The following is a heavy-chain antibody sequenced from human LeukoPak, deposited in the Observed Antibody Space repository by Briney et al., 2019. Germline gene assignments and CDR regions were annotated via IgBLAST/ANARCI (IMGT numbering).Heavy chain of an antibody. Sequence: ASVKVSCKASGYTFTSYGISWVRQAPGQGLEWMGWISAYNGNTNYAQKLQGRVTMTTDTSTSTAYMELRSLRSDDTAVYYCARDQDDLYYYYGMDVWGQGTTVTVS. V-gene: IGHV1-18*01. J-gene: IGHJ6*02. CDR1: GYTFTSYG. CDR2: ISAYNGNT. CDR3: ARDQDDLYYYYGMDV. D-gene: IGHD3-3*01.